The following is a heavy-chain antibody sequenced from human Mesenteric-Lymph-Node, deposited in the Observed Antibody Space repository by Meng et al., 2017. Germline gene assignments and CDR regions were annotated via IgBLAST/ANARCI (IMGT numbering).Heavy chain of an antibody. CDR3: AKSLEAAATGFDY. Sequence: VQLVEYGGGVVQSGRPLSLSCAASGFTFSSYGLHWVRQAPGKGLEWVALISYDGNKKYYGDSVKGRFTISRDISKNTLYLQMNSLRPEDTAVYFCAKSLEAAATGFDYWGQGTLVTVSS. D-gene: IGHD2-15*01. J-gene: IGHJ4*02. CDR1: GFTFSSYG. V-gene: IGHV3-30*18. CDR2: ISYDGNKK.